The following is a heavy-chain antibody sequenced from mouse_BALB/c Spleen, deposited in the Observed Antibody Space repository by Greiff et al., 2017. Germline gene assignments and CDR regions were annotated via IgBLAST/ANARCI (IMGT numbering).Heavy chain of an antibody. J-gene: IGHJ3*01. CDR1: GFSLTSYG. CDR3: AREKYGNYVWFAY. D-gene: IGHD2-10*02. CDR2: IWAGGST. Sequence: VKLQESGPGLVAPSQSLSITCTVSGFSLTSYGVHWVRQPPGKGLEWLGVIWAGGSTNYNSALMSRLSISKDNSKSQVFLKMNSLQTDDTAMYYCAREKYGNYVWFAYWGQGTLVTVSA. V-gene: IGHV2-9*02.